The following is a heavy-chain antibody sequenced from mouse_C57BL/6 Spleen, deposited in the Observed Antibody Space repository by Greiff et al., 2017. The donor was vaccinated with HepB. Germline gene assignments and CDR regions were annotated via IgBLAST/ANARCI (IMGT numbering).Heavy chain of an antibody. CDR3: ARLIYYYGSPSYFDV. V-gene: IGHV1-80*01. Sequence: QVQLQQSGAELVKPGASVKISCKASGYAFSSYWMNWVKQRPGKGLEWIGQIYPGDGDTNYNGKFKGKATLTADKSSSTAYMQLSSLTSEDSAVYFCARLIYYYGSPSYFDVWGTGTTVTVSS. CDR1: GYAFSSYW. CDR2: IYPGDGDT. J-gene: IGHJ1*03. D-gene: IGHD1-1*01.